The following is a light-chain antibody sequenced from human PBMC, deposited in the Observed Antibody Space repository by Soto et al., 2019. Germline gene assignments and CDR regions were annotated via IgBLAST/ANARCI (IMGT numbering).Light chain of an antibody. CDR2: DAS. J-gene: IGKJ1*01. V-gene: IGKV1-5*01. CDR1: QDISNY. CDR3: QQYNSYSPWT. Sequence: DIQMTQSPSSLSASVVDRVTITCQASQDISNYLNWYQQKPGKAPKLLIYDASSLESGVPSRFSGCGSGTEFTLTISSLQPDDFATYYCQQYNSYSPWTFGQGTKVDI.